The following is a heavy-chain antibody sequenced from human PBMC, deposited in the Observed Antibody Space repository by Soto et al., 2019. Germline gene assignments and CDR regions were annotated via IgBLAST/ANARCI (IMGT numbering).Heavy chain of an antibody. V-gene: IGHV3-23*01. CDR3: AKGDDILTGPIFDY. J-gene: IGHJ4*02. D-gene: IGHD3-9*01. Sequence: GSLRLSCAASRFTFSNYAMSWVRQAPGKGLEWVSTISATGGNTYYADSVKGRFTISRDNSKNTLFLQMNSLRAEDTAVYYCAKGDDILTGPIFDYWGQGNMVTVSS. CDR2: ISATGGNT. CDR1: RFTFSNYA.